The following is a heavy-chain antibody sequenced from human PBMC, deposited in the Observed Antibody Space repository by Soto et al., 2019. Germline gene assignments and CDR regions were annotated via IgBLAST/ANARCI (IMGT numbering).Heavy chain of an antibody. D-gene: IGHD1-26*01. V-gene: IGHV5-51*01. Sequence: PGESLKISCKGSGYSFTSYWIGWVRQMPGKGLEWMGIIYPSDSDTRYSPSFQGQVTISADKSITTAYLQWSSLKASDSAMYYCARRGALDFYYNDMDVWGQGTTVTVSS. CDR1: GYSFTSYW. CDR2: IYPSDSDT. J-gene: IGHJ6*02. CDR3: ARRGALDFYYNDMDV.